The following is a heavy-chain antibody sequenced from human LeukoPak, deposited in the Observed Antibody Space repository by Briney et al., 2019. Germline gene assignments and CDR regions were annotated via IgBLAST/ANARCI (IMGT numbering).Heavy chain of an antibody. CDR2: IYYSGST. Sequence: SETLPLTFAVYGGSFSGYYWSWIRQPPGKGLEGMAYIYYSGSTNYNPSRKSRVTISVDKSKNQFSLKPSSVTAADTAVYSCARVYYNNSYAYWYFDLWGRGTLVTVSS. D-gene: IGHD6-13*01. J-gene: IGHJ2*01. CDR3: ARVYYNNSYAYWYFDL. CDR1: GGSFSGYY. V-gene: IGHV4-59*01.